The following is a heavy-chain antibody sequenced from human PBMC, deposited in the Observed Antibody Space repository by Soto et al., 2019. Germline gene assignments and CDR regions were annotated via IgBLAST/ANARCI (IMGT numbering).Heavy chain of an antibody. J-gene: IGHJ6*02. V-gene: IGHV1-18*04. CDR1: GYTFTSYG. CDR2: ISAYNGNT. CDR3: ARDLAALVYYYYYYYGMDV. D-gene: IGHD6-13*01. Sequence: QVQLVQSGAEVKKPGASVKVSCKASGYTFTSYGISWVRQAPGQGLEWMGWISAYNGNTNYAQKLQGRVTMTTDTSTSTAYMELRSLRSDDTDVYYCARDLAALVYYYYYYYGMDVWGQGTTVTVSS.